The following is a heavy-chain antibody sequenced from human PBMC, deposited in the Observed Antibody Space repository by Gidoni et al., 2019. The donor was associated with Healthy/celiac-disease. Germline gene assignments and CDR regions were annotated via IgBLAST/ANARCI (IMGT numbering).Heavy chain of an antibody. CDR3: ARASRSYCSGGSCYSYYRYYGMDV. D-gene: IGHD2-15*01. CDR1: GGTFSSSA. J-gene: IGHJ6*01. Sequence: QVQLVQSGAEVKKPGSSVKVSCKASGGTFSSSAISWVRQAPGQGLEWMGGIIPIFGTANYAQKFQGRVTITADKSTSTAYMELSSLRSEDTAVYYCARASRSYCSGGSCYSYYRYYGMDVWGQGTTVTVSS. CDR2: IIPIFGTA. V-gene: IGHV1-69*06.